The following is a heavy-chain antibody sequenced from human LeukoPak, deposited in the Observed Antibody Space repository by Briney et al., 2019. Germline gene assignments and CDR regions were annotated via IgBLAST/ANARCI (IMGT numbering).Heavy chain of an antibody. Sequence: GGSLRLSCAASGFTFSSYWMSWVRQAPGKGLEWVANIKQDGSEKYYVDSVKGRFTISRDNAKNSLYLQMNSLRAEDTAVYYCAAYCTSTSCYSAPWGQGTLVTVSS. D-gene: IGHD2-2*01. CDR1: GFTFSSYW. V-gene: IGHV3-7*01. CDR2: IKQDGSEK. J-gene: IGHJ5*02. CDR3: AAYCTSTSCYSAP.